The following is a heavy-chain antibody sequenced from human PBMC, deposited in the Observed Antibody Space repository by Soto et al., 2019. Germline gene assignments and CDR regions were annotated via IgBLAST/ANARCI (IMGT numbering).Heavy chain of an antibody. CDR1: GFTFSSYW. CDR2: INSDGSST. CDR3: ARVHYYYYYMDV. J-gene: IGHJ6*03. Sequence: GGSLRLSCAASGFTFSSYWMHWVRQAPGKGLVWVSRINSDGSSTSYADSVKGRFTISRDNAKNTLYLQINSLRAEDTAVYYCARVHYYYYYMDVWGKGTTVTVSS. V-gene: IGHV3-74*01.